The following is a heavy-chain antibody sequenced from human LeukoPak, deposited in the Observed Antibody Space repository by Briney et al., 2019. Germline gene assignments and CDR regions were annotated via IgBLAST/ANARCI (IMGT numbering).Heavy chain of an antibody. D-gene: IGHD7-27*01. Sequence: SVTLSLTCAAYGGSFSGYYWSWIRQPPGKGLEWIGEINHSGSTNYNPSLKSRVTISVDTSKNQFSLKLSSVTAADTAVYYCARGHWGLGYFDYWGQGTLVTVSS. CDR1: GGSFSGYY. V-gene: IGHV4-34*01. CDR2: INHSGST. J-gene: IGHJ4*02. CDR3: ARGHWGLGYFDY.